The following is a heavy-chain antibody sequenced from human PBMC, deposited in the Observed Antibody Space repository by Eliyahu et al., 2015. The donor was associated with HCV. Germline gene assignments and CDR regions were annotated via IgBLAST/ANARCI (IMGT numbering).Heavy chain of an antibody. J-gene: IGHJ6*02. CDR3: ARGRFAGYSKSYYYYYGMDV. CDR1: GGSFSGYY. V-gene: IGHV4-34*01. D-gene: IGHD4-11*01. CDR2: INHSGST. Sequence: QVQLQQWGAGLLKPSETLSLTCAVYGGSFSGYYWSWIRQPPGKGLEWIGEINHSGSTNYNPSLKSRVTISVDTSKNQFSLKLSSVTAADTAVYYCARGRFAGYSKSYYYYYGMDVWGQGTTVTVSS.